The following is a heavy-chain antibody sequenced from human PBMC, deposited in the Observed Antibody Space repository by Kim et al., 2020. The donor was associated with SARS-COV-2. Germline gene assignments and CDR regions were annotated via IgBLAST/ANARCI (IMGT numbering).Heavy chain of an antibody. V-gene: IGHV1-3*01. CDR1: GYTFTSYA. D-gene: IGHD2-15*01. CDR3: ARGWDDIVEGYYYYYYGMDV. J-gene: IGHJ6*02. CDR2: INAGNGNT. Sequence: ASVKVSCKASGYTFTSYAMHWVRQAPGQRLEWMGWINAGNGNTKYSQKFQGRVTITRDTSASTAYMELSSLRSEDTAVYYCARGWDDIVEGYYYYYYGMDVWGQGTTVTVSS.